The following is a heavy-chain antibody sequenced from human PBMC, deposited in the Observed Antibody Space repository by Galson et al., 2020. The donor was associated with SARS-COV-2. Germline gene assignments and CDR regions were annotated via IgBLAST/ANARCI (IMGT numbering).Heavy chain of an antibody. CDR1: GYTFTSYG. CDR3: ARDGYCSGGSGYAAAGGLYYYYGMDV. V-gene: IGHV1-18*01. CDR2: ISAYNGNT. D-gene: IGHD2-15*01. J-gene: IGHJ6*02. Sequence: ASVKVSCKASGYTFTSYGISWVRQAPGQGLEWMGWISAYNGNTNYAQKLQGRVTMTTDTSTSTAYMELRSLRSDDTAVYYCARDGYCSGGSGYAAAGGLYYYYGMDVWGQGTTVTVSS.